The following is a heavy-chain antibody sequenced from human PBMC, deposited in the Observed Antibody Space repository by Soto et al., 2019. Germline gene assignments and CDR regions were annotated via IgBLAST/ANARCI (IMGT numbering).Heavy chain of an antibody. CDR1: GFTFSSYS. J-gene: IGHJ6*02. CDR3: ARDRMGYAANYYYYRMDV. CDR2: ISSSSSYI. V-gene: IGHV3-21*01. Sequence: PGGSLRLSCAASGFTFSSYSMNWVRQAPGKGLEWVSSISSSSSYIYYADSVKGRFTISRDNAKNSLYLQMNSLRAEDTAVYYCARDRMGYAANYYYYRMDVWGPGTTVTVYS. D-gene: IGHD2-8*01.